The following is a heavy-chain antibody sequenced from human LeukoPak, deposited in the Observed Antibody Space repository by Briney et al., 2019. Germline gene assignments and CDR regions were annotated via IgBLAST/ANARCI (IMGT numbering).Heavy chain of an antibody. J-gene: IGHJ4*02. CDR3: ARDRLPDLVYCFDS. CDR2: LSYDGNTK. CDR1: GFTFNTYA. Sequence: PGGSLRLSCAASGFTFNTYAMHWVRQAPDKGLEWVALLSYDGNTKYYADPVKGRFTISRDISKNMLYLQMSSLRPEDTALYYCARDRLPDLVYCFDSWGQGTLVTVSS. V-gene: IGHV3-30*04.